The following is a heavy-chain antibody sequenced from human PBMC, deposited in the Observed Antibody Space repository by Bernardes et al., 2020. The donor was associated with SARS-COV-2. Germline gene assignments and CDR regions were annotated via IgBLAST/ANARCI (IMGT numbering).Heavy chain of an antibody. J-gene: IGHJ6*02. CDR3: AGSSCGIDCYIGGLRSWDYGMDV. CDR2: IYSSGRS. Sequence: SETLSLTCTVSGGSISSSSYYWGWIRQPPGKGLEWIGSIYSSGRSYYNPSFQSRVRASVDTSNNQFSLRLSFVTVADTAVYYCAGSSCGIDCYIGGLRSWDYGMDVWGQGTTVSVSS. V-gene: IGHV4-39*01. D-gene: IGHD1-26*01. CDR1: GGSISSSSYY.